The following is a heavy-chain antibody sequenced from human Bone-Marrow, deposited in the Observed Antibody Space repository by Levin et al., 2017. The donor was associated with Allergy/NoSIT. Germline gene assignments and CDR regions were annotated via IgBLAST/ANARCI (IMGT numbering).Heavy chain of an antibody. CDR1: GGSISSGYYY. CDR2: IYHSGST. V-gene: IGHV4-31*03. CDR3: ARDRGGGYSGYWFDP. J-gene: IGHJ5*02. Sequence: SETLSLTCTVSGGSISSGYYYWTWIRQHPGKGLEWIGYIYHSGSTYYNPSLKSRVFMSVDMSQNQFSLKLSSVTAADTAVYYCARDRGGGYSGYWFDPWGQGTLVTVSS. D-gene: IGHD5-12*01.